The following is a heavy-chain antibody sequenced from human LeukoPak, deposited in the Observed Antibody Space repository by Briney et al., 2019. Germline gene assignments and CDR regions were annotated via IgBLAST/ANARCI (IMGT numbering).Heavy chain of an antibody. CDR3: AREGHYYGSGELPNY. CDR2: IKQDGSEK. J-gene: IGHJ4*02. D-gene: IGHD3-10*01. Sequence: GGSLRLSCAASGFTFSSYWMSWVRQAPGKGLEWVANIKQDGSEKYYVDSVKGRFTISRDNAKNSLYLQMNSLRAEDTAVYYCAREGHYYGSGELPNYWGQGTLVTVSP. CDR1: GFTFSSYW. V-gene: IGHV3-7*01.